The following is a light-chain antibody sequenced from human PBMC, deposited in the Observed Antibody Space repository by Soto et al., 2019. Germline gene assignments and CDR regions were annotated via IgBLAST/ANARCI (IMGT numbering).Light chain of an antibody. CDR2: EVS. CDR1: SSDVGGYNH. V-gene: IGLV2-14*01. J-gene: IGLJ1*01. CDR3: CSYTGRITYV. Sequence: QSVLTQPASVSGSPGQSITISCTGTSSDVGGYNHVSWYQQHPGKAPKLMIYEVSNRPSGVSSRFSASKSGITASLTISGLQAEDEADYYCCSYTGRITYVFGTGTKVTVL.